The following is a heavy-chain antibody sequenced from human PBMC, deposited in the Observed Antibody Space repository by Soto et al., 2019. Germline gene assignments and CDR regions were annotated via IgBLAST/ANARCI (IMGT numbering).Heavy chain of an antibody. D-gene: IGHD6-6*01. CDR2: IYYSGST. CDR1: GGSISSYY. Sequence: PSETLSLTCTVSGGSISSYYWSWIRQPPGKGLEWIGYIYYSGSTNYNPSLKSRVTISVDTSKNQFSLKLSSVTAADTAVYYCAREYSSSSPGDDAFDIWGQGTMVTV. CDR3: AREYSSSSPGDDAFDI. J-gene: IGHJ3*02. V-gene: IGHV4-59*01.